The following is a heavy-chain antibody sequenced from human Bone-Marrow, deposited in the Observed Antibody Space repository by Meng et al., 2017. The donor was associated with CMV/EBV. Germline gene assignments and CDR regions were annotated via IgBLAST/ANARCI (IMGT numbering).Heavy chain of an antibody. J-gene: IGHJ4*02. CDR3: ARGVAETLGWEMGY. Sequence: GELGGAGGGSSQPGGFLRLSCAVSGFTRTRYWMPWVREVPGKGLEWVSRIDIDERDITYADSVRSRFSISRDDAKNTLYLQMNSLRIEDTAVYYCARGVAETLGWEMGYWGQGTLVTVSS. D-gene: IGHD1-26*01. CDR2: IDIDERDI. V-gene: IGHV3-74*03. CDR1: GFTRTRYW.